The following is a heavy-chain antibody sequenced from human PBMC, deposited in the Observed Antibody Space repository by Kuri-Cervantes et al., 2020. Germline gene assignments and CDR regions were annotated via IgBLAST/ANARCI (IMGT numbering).Heavy chain of an antibody. D-gene: IGHD3-10*01. V-gene: IGHV2-5*08. CDR3: AHALIDYYGSGSPFNWFDP. CDR2: IYWDDDK. Sequence: SGPTLVKPTQTLTLTCTLSGFSLTTSGMRVSWIRQPPGKALEWLALIYWDDDKRYGPSLKSRLTITKDTSKNQVVLTMTNMDPVDTATYYCAHALIDYYGSGSPFNWFDPWGQGTLVTVSS. J-gene: IGHJ5*02. CDR1: GFSLTTSGMR.